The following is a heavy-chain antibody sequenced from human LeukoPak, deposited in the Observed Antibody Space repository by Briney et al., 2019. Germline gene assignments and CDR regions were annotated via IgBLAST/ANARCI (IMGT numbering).Heavy chain of an antibody. J-gene: IGHJ5*02. CDR1: GYTFTGYY. Sequence: ASVKVSCKASGYTFTGYYMHWVRQAPGQGLEWMGWINPNSGGTNYAQKFQGRVTMTRDTSISTAYMELSRLRSDDTAMYYCARGRECGYYDSSGYLNWFDPWGQGTLVTVSS. CDR3: ARGRECGYYDSSGYLNWFDP. V-gene: IGHV1-2*02. D-gene: IGHD3-22*01. CDR2: INPNSGGT.